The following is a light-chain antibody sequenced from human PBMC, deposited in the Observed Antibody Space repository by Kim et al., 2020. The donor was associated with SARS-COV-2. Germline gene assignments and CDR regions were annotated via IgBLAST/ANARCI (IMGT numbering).Light chain of an antibody. CDR1: QSVSSK. J-gene: IGKJ4*01. Sequence: EIVLPQSPATLSVSPGERVTLSCRASQSVSSKLAWYQQKPGQAPRLLMYGASNRATGIPARFSGSGSGTEFTLTISSLQSEDFAVYYCQQYDNWPPLTFGGGTKVDIK. CDR2: GAS. V-gene: IGKV3D-15*01. CDR3: QQYDNWPPLT.